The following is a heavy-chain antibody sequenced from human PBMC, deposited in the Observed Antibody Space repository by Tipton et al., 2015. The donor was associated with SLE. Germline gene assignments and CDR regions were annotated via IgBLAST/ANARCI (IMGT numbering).Heavy chain of an antibody. V-gene: IGHV1-18*01. CDR1: GYTFTSYG. D-gene: IGHD6-13*01. Sequence: QVQLVQSGTEVKKPGASVKVSCKASGYTFTSYGISWVRQAPGQGLEWMGWISAYNGNTNYAQKLQGRVTMTTDTSTSTAYMELRSLGSDDTAVYYCASERVIAAAECYMDVWGKGTTVTVSS. CDR2: ISAYNGNT. CDR3: ASERVIAAAECYMDV. J-gene: IGHJ6*03.